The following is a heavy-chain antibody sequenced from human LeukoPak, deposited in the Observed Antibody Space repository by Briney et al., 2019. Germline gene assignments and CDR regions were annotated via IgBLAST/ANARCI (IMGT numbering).Heavy chain of an antibody. CDR2: IMPLFNTA. CDR3: ARVDRYHYYLDV. CDR1: GGTFSSYS. J-gene: IGHJ6*03. V-gene: IGHV1-69*13. Sequence: SVKVSCKASGGTFSSYSITWVRQAPGQGLEWMGGIMPLFNTANYAQQFQGRVTITADESTSTAYMELSSLRFEDTAMYYCARVDRYHYYLDVWGKGTTVTVSS.